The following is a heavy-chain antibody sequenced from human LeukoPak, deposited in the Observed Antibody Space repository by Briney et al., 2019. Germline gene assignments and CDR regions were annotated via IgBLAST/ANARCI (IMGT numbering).Heavy chain of an antibody. Sequence: PGGSLRLSCAASGFNFNIYTFNWVRQAPGKGLEWVGRIKSKTDGGTTDYAAPVKGRFTISRDDSKNTLYLQMNSLKTEDTAVYYCTTAGELLPNGYWGQGTLVTVSS. CDR2: IKSKTDGGTT. CDR1: GFNFNIYT. CDR3: TTAGELLPNGY. V-gene: IGHV3-15*01. J-gene: IGHJ4*02. D-gene: IGHD1-26*01.